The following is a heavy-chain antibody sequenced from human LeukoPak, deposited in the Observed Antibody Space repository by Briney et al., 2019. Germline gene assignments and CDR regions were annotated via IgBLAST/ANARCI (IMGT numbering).Heavy chain of an antibody. V-gene: IGHV3-23*01. D-gene: IGHD3-10*01. J-gene: IGHJ1*01. CDR3: AKGKGYYGSGSQH. CDR1: GFTFSSYA. CDR2: ISGSGGST. Sequence: QTGGSLRLSCAASGFTFSSYAMSWVRQAPGKGLEWVSAISGSGGSTYYADSVKGRFTISRDNSKNTPYLQMNSLRAEDTAVYYCAKGKGYYGSGSQHWGQGTLVTVSS.